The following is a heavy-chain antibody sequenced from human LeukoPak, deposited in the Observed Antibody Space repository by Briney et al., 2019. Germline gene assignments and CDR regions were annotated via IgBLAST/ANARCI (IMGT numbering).Heavy chain of an antibody. V-gene: IGHV1-8*02. D-gene: IGHD6-13*01. CDR3: ARDRRSSTQYFQH. CDR2: MNPNSGNT. J-gene: IGHJ1*01. CDR1: GYTFTSYG. Sequence: ASVKVSCKASGYTFTSYGISWVRQATGQGLEWMGWMNPNSGNTGYAQKFQGRVTMTRNTSISTAYMELSSLRSEDTAVYYCARDRRSSTQYFQHWGQGTLVTVSS.